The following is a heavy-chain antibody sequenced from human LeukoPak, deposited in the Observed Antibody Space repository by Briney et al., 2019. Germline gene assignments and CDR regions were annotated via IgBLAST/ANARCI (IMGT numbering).Heavy chain of an antibody. J-gene: IGHJ4*02. Sequence: PGGSLRLSCAASGFTFTSYAMSWVRQAPAQGLEWVSARSGNGGATYYADSVKGRFTISRDNSKITMHLQMNSLRAEDTALYYCAKATTAIVVDNFFDYWGQGTLVSVSS. V-gene: IGHV3-23*01. CDR2: RSGNGGAT. D-gene: IGHD3-22*01. CDR3: AKATTAIVVDNFFDY. CDR1: GFTFTSYA.